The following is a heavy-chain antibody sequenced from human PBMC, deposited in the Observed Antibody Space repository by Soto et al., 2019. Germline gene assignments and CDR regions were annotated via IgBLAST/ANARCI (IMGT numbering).Heavy chain of an antibody. CDR1: GFTFDDYA. CDR2: ISWNSGSI. Sequence: PGGSLRLSCAASGFTFDDYAMHWVRQAPGKGLEWVSGISWNSGSIGYADSVKGRFTISRDNVKNSLYLQMNSLRAEDTALYYCAKLSSGYYGDWFDPWGQGTLVTVSS. CDR3: AKLSSGYYGDWFDP. V-gene: IGHV3-9*01. J-gene: IGHJ5*02. D-gene: IGHD3-22*01.